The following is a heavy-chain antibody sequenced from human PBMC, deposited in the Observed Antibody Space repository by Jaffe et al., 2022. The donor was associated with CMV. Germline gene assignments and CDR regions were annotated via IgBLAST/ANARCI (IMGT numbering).Heavy chain of an antibody. J-gene: IGHJ5*02. Sequence: QVQLVQSGAEVKKPGASVKVSCKASGYTFTSYGISWVRQAPGQGLEWMGWISAYNGNTNYAQKLQGRVTMTTDTSTSTAYMELRSLRSDDTAVYYCARLKQSSGWSFGTWRGDWFDPWGQGTLVTVSS. CDR1: GYTFTSYG. CDR2: ISAYNGNT. D-gene: IGHD6-19*01. V-gene: IGHV1-18*01. CDR3: ARLKQSSGWSFGTWRGDWFDP.